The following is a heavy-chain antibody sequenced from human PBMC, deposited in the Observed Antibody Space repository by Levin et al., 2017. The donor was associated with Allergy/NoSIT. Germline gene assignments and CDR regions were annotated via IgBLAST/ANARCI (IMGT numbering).Heavy chain of an antibody. CDR1: GFTFSSYA. V-gene: IGHV3-64D*06. J-gene: IGHJ4*02. Sequence: PGGSLRLSCSASGFTFSSYAMHWVRQAPGKGLEYVSAITSNGGSPYYADSVKGRFTISRDNSKNTVYLQMNSLRGEDTAVYYCVQGEEIVASGSYWGRGTLVTVSS. CDR2: ITSNGGSP. CDR3: VQGEEIVASGSY. D-gene: IGHD5-12*01.